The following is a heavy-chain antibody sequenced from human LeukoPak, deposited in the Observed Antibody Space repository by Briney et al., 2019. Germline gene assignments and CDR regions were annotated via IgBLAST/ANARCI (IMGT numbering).Heavy chain of an antibody. V-gene: IGHV4-59*08. CDR2: IHYSGSS. Sequence: PSETLSLTCTVSGASVRNEYWSWIRQPPGKELEWIGYIHYSGSSNYHPSLGSRVTISLDTSKNQFSLKLKSVTAADTGMYHCARYDRGLFFFDNWGQGTLDTVSS. J-gene: IGHJ4*02. CDR1: GASVRNEY. D-gene: IGHD1-14*01. CDR3: ARYDRGLFFFDN.